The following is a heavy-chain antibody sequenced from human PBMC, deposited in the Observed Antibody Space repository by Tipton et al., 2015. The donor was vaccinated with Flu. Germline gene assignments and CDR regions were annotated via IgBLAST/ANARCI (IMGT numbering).Heavy chain of an antibody. CDR3: ARPFDGGGPWDAFDI. D-gene: IGHD2-15*01. J-gene: IGHJ3*02. V-gene: IGHV5-51*03. CDR2: IYPGDSDT. Sequence: VQLVQSGAEVKKPGESLKISCKASGYSFTSYWIGWVRQMPGKGLEWMGIIYPGDSDTRYSPSFQGQVTISADKSISTAYLQWSSLTASDTAMYYCARPFDGGGPWDAFDIWGQGTMVTVSS. CDR1: GYSFTSYW.